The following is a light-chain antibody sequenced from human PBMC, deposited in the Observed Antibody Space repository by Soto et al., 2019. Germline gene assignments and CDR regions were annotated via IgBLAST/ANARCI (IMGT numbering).Light chain of an antibody. Sequence: DIQMTQSPSSLTASVGYRVTITCRASQSISSYLNWYQQKPGKAPKLLIYAASSLQSGVPSRFSGSGSGTDFTLTISSLQPEDFATYYCQQSYSTPPGTFGQGTKLEIK. CDR1: QSISSY. V-gene: IGKV1-39*01. CDR3: QQSYSTPPGT. J-gene: IGKJ2*01. CDR2: AAS.